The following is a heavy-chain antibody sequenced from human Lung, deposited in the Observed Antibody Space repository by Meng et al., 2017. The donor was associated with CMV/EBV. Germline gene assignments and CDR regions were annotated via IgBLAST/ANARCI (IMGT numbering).Heavy chain of an antibody. V-gene: IGHV4-59*01. D-gene: IGHD1-1*01. CDR2: ISSTGYL. Sequence: SETLSLXXTVSGASISSNYWSWSRRPPGKGLEYIGSISSTGYLEYSPSLKGRVTISLDTSKNHFSLKLTSVTAADTAMYYCAGPDDKGSSPHDPFDIWGQGTMVXVSS. CDR3: AGPDDKGSSPHDPFDI. J-gene: IGHJ3*02. CDR1: GASISSNY.